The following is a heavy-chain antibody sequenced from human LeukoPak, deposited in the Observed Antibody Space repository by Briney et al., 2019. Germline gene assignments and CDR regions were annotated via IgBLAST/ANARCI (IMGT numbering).Heavy chain of an antibody. V-gene: IGHV3-48*03. CDR1: GFTFSSYE. Sequence: PGGSLRLSCVASGFTFSSYEMNWVRQAPGKGLEWVSYISSSGSTIYYADSVKVRFTISRDNAKNSLYLQMNSLRAEDTAVYYCARDYGYYDSSGVEDYWGQGTLVTVSS. J-gene: IGHJ4*02. CDR3: ARDYGYYDSSGVEDY. D-gene: IGHD3-22*01. CDR2: ISSSGSTI.